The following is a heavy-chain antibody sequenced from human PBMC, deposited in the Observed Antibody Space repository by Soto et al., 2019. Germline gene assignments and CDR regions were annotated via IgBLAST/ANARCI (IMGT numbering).Heavy chain of an antibody. CDR3: VRHHDTAMAYYNYYGMDV. Sequence: SETLSLTCSVSGDSISSSLYYWGWIRQSPGKGLEWIGSLYYSGTTYYNPSLKSRVTISGDTSNNHFSLKVTSVTAADTAVYYCVRHHDTAMAYYNYYGMDVWGQGTTVTVSS. CDR2: LYYSGTT. CDR1: GDSISSSLYY. V-gene: IGHV4-39*01. J-gene: IGHJ6*01. D-gene: IGHD5-18*01.